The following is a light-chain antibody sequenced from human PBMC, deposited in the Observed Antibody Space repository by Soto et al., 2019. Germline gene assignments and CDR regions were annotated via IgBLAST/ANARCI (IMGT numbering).Light chain of an antibody. CDR1: RVISSW. CDR2: AAS. J-gene: IGKJ5*01. CDR3: QQSHTFPIT. Sequence: DIQMTQSPSSLSASVGDRVTITCRASRVISSWLALYQQKPGKAPNLLIYAASNLQSGVPSRFSASGSGTDFTLTISNLQPEDFATYYCQQSHTFPITFGQGTRLE. V-gene: IGKV1-12*01.